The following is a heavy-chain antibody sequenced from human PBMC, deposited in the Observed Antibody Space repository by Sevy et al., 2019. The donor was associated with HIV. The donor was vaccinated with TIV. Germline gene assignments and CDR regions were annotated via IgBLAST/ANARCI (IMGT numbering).Heavy chain of an antibody. CDR1: GGSFSNSD. V-gene: IGHV1-69*13. D-gene: IGHD3-16*01. CDR3: ARVGGARERYDYVGSSFIDH. CDR2: IIPRFGTA. J-gene: IGHJ4*02. Sequence: ASVKVSCKVSGGSFSNSDVIWVRQAPGQGLEWMGRIIPRFGTANYAQRFQGRVTITADESTKTVFMELSRLRSEDTALFYCARVGGARERYDYVGSSFIDHWGQGTLVTVSS.